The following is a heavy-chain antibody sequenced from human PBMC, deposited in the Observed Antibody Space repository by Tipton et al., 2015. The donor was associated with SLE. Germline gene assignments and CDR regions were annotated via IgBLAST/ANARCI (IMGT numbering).Heavy chain of an antibody. CDR2: IYHSGST. CDR3: ARGGVGGYDYFDF. V-gene: IGHV4-38-2*02. D-gene: IGHD5-12*01. CDR1: GYSISSAYY. J-gene: IGHJ4*02. Sequence: TLSLTCTVSGYSISSAYYWGWIRQPPGKGLEWIGNIYHSGSTFSSPSLKSRVTISVDTSKNQFSLKLSSVTAADTAVYYCARGGVGGYDYFDFWGQGTLVTVSS.